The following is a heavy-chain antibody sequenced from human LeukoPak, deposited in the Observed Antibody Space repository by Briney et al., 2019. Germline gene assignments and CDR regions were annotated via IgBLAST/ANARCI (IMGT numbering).Heavy chain of an antibody. CDR2: IYYSGST. V-gene: IGHV4-39*07. CDR1: GGSISSSSYY. D-gene: IGHD6-6*01. Sequence: SETLSLTCTVSGGSISSSSYYWGWIRQPPGKGLEWIGSIYYSGSTYYNPSLKSRVTISVDTSKNQFSLKLSSVTAADTAVYYCAREPKITAARRLWFDPWGQGTLVTVSS. J-gene: IGHJ5*02. CDR3: AREPKITAARRLWFDP.